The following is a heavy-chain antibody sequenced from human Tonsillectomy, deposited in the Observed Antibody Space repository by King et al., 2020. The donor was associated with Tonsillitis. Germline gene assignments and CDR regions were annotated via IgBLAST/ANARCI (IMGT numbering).Heavy chain of an antibody. CDR1: GFTFSSYA. V-gene: IGHV3-23*04. CDR2: ISGSGGST. J-gene: IGHJ5*02. CDR3: AKESKYCTNGVCHNWFDP. Sequence: VQLVESGGGLVQPGGSLRLSCAASGFTFSSYAMSWVRQAPGKGLEWVSAISGSGGSTYYADSVKGRFTISRDNSKNTLYLQMNSLRAEDTAVYYSAKESKYCTNGVCHNWFDPWGQGTLVTVSS. D-gene: IGHD2-8*01.